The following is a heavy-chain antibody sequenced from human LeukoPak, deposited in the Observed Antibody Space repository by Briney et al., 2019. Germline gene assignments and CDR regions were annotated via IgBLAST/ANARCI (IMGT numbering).Heavy chain of an antibody. CDR3: AKVMRAAAGTIWNYYYYMDV. Sequence: GGSLRLSCAASGFTFSSYDMHWVRLAPGKGLEWVAFIRFDGSNKYYADSVKGRFTISRDNSKNTLYLQMNSLRGEDTAVYYCAKVMRAAAGTIWNYYYYMDVWGKGTTVTVSS. J-gene: IGHJ6*03. CDR2: IRFDGSNK. D-gene: IGHD6-13*01. V-gene: IGHV3-30*02. CDR1: GFTFSSYD.